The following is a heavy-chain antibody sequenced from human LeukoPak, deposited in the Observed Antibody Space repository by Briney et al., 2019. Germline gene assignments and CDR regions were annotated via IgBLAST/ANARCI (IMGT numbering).Heavy chain of an antibody. V-gene: IGHV4-34*01. CDR3: ARHALGLHDYYFDY. CDR2: INHSGST. CDR1: GGSFSGYY. D-gene: IGHD3-16*01. Sequence: SETLSLTCAVYGGSFSGYYWSWIRQPPGKGLEWIGEINHSGSTNYNPSLKSRVTISVDTSKNQFSLKLSSVTAADTAVYYCARHALGLHDYYFDYWGQGTLVTVSS. J-gene: IGHJ4*02.